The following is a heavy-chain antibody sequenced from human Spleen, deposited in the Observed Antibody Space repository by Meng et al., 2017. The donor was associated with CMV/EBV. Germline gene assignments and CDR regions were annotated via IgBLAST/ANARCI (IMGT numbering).Heavy chain of an antibody. CDR2: ISAYNGNT. J-gene: IGHJ5*02. CDR3: ARGQVVPANWFDP. Sequence: CKTSGYTLTGYFLHWVRQAPGQGLEWMGWISAYNGNTNYAQKLQGRVTMTTDTSTSTAYMELRSLRSDDTAVYYCARGQVVPANWFDPWGQGTLVTVSS. CDR1: GYTLTGYF. V-gene: IGHV1-18*04. D-gene: IGHD2-2*01.